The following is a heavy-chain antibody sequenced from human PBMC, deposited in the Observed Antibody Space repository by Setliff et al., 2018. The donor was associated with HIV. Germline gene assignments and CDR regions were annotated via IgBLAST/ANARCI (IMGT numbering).Heavy chain of an antibody. Sequence: PSETLSLTCAVSGGSISSGDYYWTWIRQPPGKGLEWIGYIYNSGSTYYEPAFESRLIMSLDMSNNRFSLNLASVTAADTAVYYCARSNLEPTSRLFDPWGPGTLVTVSS. V-gene: IGHV4-30-4*08. CDR1: GGSISSGDYY. D-gene: IGHD1-1*01. CDR2: IYNSGST. CDR3: ARSNLEPTSRLFDP. J-gene: IGHJ5*02.